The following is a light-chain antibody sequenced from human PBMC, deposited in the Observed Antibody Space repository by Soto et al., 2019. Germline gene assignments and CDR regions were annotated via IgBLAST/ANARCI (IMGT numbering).Light chain of an antibody. CDR2: GVN. J-gene: IGLJ3*02. CDR3: GSFTTSRIWV. Sequence: QSVLTQPASVSGSPGQSITVSCTGSSSDFGDDKYVSWYQQQTGEGPNLLIYGVNSRPSGISNRFSGSKSGNTASLTISGLQVEDEAEYFCGSFTTSRIWVFGGGTKLTVL. CDR1: SSDFGDDKY. V-gene: IGLV2-14*01.